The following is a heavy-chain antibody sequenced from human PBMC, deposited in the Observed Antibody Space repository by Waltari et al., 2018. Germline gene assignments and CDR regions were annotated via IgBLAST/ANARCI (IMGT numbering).Heavy chain of an antibody. D-gene: IGHD1-26*01. CDR3: ARDNQWELLLDY. CDR1: GGTFSSYA. CDR2: IIPSCGTA. J-gene: IGHJ4*02. V-gene: IGHV1-69*08. Sequence: QVQLVQSGAEVKKPGSSVKVSCKASGGTFSSYAISWVRQAPGQGLEWMGRIIPSCGTANYAQKFQGRVTITADKSTSTAYMELSSLRSEDTAVYYCARDNQWELLLDYWGQGTLVTVSS.